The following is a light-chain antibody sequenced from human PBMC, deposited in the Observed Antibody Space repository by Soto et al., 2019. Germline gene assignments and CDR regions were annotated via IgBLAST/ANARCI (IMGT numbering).Light chain of an antibody. CDR3: QTWGTGIQV. CDR2: LDSDGSH. Sequence: QLVLTQSPSASASLGASVKLTCTLSSGHSSNAIAWHQQQPEKGPRYLMKLDSDGSHSNGDGIPDRFSGSSSGAERYLTISSLQSEDEADYYCQTWGTGIQVFGGGTKVTVL. V-gene: IGLV4-69*01. J-gene: IGLJ3*02. CDR1: SGHSSNA.